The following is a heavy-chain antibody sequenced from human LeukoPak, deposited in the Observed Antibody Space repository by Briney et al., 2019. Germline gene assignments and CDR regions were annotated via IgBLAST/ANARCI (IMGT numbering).Heavy chain of an antibody. D-gene: IGHD2-2*01. J-gene: IGHJ4*02. CDR3: ARVVGDGYFDY. CDR1: GGSISSSSYY. Sequence: SETLSLTCTVSGGSISSSSYYWGWIRQPPGKGLEWIGSIYYSGSTYYNPSLKSRVTISVDTSKNQFSLKLSSVTAADTAVYYCARVVGDGYFDYWGQGTLVTVSS. V-gene: IGHV4-39*07. CDR2: IYYSGST.